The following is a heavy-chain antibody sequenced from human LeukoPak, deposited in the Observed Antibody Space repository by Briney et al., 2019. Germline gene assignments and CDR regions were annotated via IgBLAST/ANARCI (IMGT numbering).Heavy chain of an antibody. V-gene: IGHV3-11*04. CDR2: ISSSGSTI. CDR3: ARQYYDFWSGYPRAGAFDI. J-gene: IGHJ3*02. D-gene: IGHD3-3*01. CDR1: GFTFSDYY. Sequence: EGSLRLSCAASGFTFSDYYMSWIRQAPGKGLEWVSYISSSGSTIYYADSVKGRFTISRDNAKNSLYLQMNSLRAEDTAVYYCARQYYDFWSGYPRAGAFDIWGQGTMVTVSS.